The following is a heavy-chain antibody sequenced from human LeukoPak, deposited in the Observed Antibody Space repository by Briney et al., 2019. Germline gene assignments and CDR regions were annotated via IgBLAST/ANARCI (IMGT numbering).Heavy chain of an antibody. V-gene: IGHV3-21*01. CDR1: GFTFSSYS. Sequence: GGSLRLSCAASGFTFSSYSMNWVRQAPGKGLEWVSSISSSSSYIYYADSVKGRFTISRDNAKNSLYLQMNSLRAEDTAVYYCARVGVASYNFDYWGQGTPVTVSS. CDR2: ISSSSSYI. D-gene: IGHD6-19*01. J-gene: IGHJ4*02. CDR3: ARVGVASYNFDY.